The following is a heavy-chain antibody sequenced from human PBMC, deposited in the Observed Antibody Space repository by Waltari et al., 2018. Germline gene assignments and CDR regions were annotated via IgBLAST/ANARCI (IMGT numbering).Heavy chain of an antibody. CDR1: GYSISSGYY. Sequence: QVQLQESGPGLVKPSETLSLTCAVSGYSISSGYYWGWIRQPPGKGLEWIGSIYHSGSTYYNPSLKSRVTISVDTSKNQFSPKLSSVTAADTAVYYCARGTFALYYFDYWGQGTLVTVSS. CDR3: ARGTFALYYFDY. J-gene: IGHJ4*02. CDR2: IYHSGST. V-gene: IGHV4-38-2*01.